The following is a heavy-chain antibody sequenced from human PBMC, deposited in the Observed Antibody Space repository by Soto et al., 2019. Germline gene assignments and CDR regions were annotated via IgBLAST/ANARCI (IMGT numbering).Heavy chain of an antibody. V-gene: IGHV4-39*01. CDR3: ACIFSGGYGYGFYYYGMDV. J-gene: IGHJ6*02. CDR2: IYYSGST. Sequence: SETLSLTCTVSGGSISSSSYYWGWIRQPPGKGIEWIWSIYYSGSTYYKPSLKSRVTISVDTSKNQFSLKLSSVTAADTAVYYCACIFSGGYGYGFYYYGMDVWGQGTTVT. CDR1: GGSISSSSYY. D-gene: IGHD5-18*01.